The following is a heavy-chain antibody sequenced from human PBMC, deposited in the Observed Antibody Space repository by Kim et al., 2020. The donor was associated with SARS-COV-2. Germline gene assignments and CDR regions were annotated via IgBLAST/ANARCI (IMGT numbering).Heavy chain of an antibody. CDR2: ISTMTGNP. D-gene: IGHD2-21*02. J-gene: IGHJ5*02. Sequence: ASVKVSCTASGYTFSDYAMSWARQAPGQGLEWMGWISTMTGNPTYAQGFTGRFVFSFDSSVSTAYLQISGLRAEDTGVYYCARVRTEGNWFDPWGQGTRV. CDR1: GYTFSDYA. CDR3: ARVRTEGNWFDP. V-gene: IGHV7-4-1*02.